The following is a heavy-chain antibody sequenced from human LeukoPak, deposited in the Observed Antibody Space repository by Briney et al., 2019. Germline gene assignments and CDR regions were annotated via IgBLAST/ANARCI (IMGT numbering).Heavy chain of an antibody. CDR3: ARRDCFGDCYSNWFDP. Sequence: GASVKVSCKASGYTFTNYFMHWLRQAPGQGLEWMGIINPRGGSTGYAQKFQGRITMTTDMSTRTVYMELSSLESEDTAVYYCARRDCFGDCYSNWFDPWGQGTLVTVSS. CDR2: INPRGGST. V-gene: IGHV1-46*01. J-gene: IGHJ5*02. D-gene: IGHD2-21*02. CDR1: GYTFTNYF.